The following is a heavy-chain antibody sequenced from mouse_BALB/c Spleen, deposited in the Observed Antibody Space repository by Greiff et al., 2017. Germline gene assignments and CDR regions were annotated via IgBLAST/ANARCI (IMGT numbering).Heavy chain of an antibody. J-gene: IGHJ4*01. D-gene: IGHD2-14*01. CDR2: ISYDGSN. V-gene: IGHV3-6*02. CDR1: GYSITSGYY. Sequence: DVQLQESGPGLVKPSQSLSLTCSVTGYSITSGYYWNWIRQFPGNTLEWMGYISYDGSNNYNPSLKNRISITRDTSKNQFFLKLNSVTTEDTATYYCARDYRYDVSYYAMDYWGQGTSVTVSS. CDR3: ARDYRYDVSYYAMDY.